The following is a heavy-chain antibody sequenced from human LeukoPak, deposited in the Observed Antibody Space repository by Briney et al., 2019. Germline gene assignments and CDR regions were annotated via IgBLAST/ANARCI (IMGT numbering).Heavy chain of an antibody. CDR2: ITSSGGST. V-gene: IGHV3-23*01. CDR3: AKDNSYYDILTGFPCDY. CDR1: GFSFSSYA. Sequence: PGVSLRLSCAASGFSFSSYAMIWVRQAPGKGLEWVSAITSSGGSTYYADSVKGRYTISRDNSTNTLYLQMNSMRAEDTAVYYCAKDNSYYDILTGFPCDYWGQGTLVTVSS. D-gene: IGHD3-9*01. J-gene: IGHJ4*02.